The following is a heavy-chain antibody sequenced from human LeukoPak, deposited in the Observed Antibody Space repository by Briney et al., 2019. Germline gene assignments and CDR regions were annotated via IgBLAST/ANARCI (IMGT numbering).Heavy chain of an antibody. CDR2: IIPIFGTA. Sequence: SVKVSCKASGGTFSSYAISWVRQAPGQGLEGMGGIIPIFGTANYAQKFQGRVTITADKSTSTAYMELSSLRSEATAVYYCAGKGGYYYGSWSPSDPWGQGALVTVSS. V-gene: IGHV1-69*06. D-gene: IGHD3-10*01. CDR3: AGKGGYYYGSWSPSDP. CDR1: GGTFSSYA. J-gene: IGHJ5*02.